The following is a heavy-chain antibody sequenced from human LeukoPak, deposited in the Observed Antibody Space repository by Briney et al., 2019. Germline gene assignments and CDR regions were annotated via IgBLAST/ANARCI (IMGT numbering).Heavy chain of an antibody. D-gene: IGHD2-2*01. Sequence: PSETLSLTCTVSGGSINNGNSGSYYWGWIRQHPGKGLEWIGYIYNSGYDSGSTYYNPSLKSRVTISVDTSKNQFSLKLSSVTAADTAVYYCARRPIVVVPAGGYYFDYWGQGTLVTVSS. J-gene: IGHJ4*02. CDR1: GGSINNGNSGSYY. CDR3: ARRPIVVVPAGGYYFDY. V-gene: IGHV4-39*01. CDR2: GYDSGST.